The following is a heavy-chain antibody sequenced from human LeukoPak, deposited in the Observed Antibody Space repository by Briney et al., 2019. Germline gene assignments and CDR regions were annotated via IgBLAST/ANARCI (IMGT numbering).Heavy chain of an antibody. J-gene: IGHJ3*02. CDR2: IYYSGST. D-gene: IGHD2-15*01. V-gene: IGHV4-59*08. CDR1: GGSISSYY. Sequence: PSETLSLTCTVSGGSISSYYWSWIRQPPGKGLEWIGYIYYSGSTNYDPSLKSRVTISVDTSKNQFSLKLSSVTAADRAVYSCARHIRYCSGGSCYSDAFDIWGQGTMVTVSS. CDR3: ARHIRYCSGGSCYSDAFDI.